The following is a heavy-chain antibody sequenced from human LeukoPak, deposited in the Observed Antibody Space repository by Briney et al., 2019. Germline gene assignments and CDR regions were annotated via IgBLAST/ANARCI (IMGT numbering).Heavy chain of an antibody. CDR1: GFTFSSYA. CDR3: AKDQGLITFGGVIVMRNAFDI. V-gene: IGHV3-23*01. Sequence: PGGSLRLSCAASGFTFSSYAMSWVRQAPGKGLEWVSAISGSGGSTYYADSVEGRFTISRDNSKNTLYLQTNSLRAEDTAVYYCAKDQGLITFGGVIVMRNAFDIWGQGTMVTVSS. CDR2: ISGSGGST. D-gene: IGHD3-16*02. J-gene: IGHJ3*02.